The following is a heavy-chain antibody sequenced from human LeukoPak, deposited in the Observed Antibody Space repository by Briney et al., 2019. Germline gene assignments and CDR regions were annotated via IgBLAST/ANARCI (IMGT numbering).Heavy chain of an antibody. CDR3: AREDLTGYQFDY. V-gene: IGHV4-38-2*02. D-gene: IGHD3-9*01. CDR1: GYSISSGYY. CDR2: IYHSGST. Sequence: SETLSLTCAVSGYSISSGYYWGWIRQPPGQGLAWIGSIYHSGSTYYNPSLKSRVTISVDTSKNQFSLKLSSVTAADTAVYYCAREDLTGYQFDYWGQGTLVTVSS. J-gene: IGHJ4*02.